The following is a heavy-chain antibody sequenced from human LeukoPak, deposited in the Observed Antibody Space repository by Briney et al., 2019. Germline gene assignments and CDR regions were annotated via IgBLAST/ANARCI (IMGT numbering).Heavy chain of an antibody. CDR1: GFTLSSYG. Sequence: GGSLRLSCAASGFTLSSYGMHWVRQAPGKGLEWVSSISSSSSYIYYADSVKGRFTISRDNAKNSLYLQMNSLRAEDTAVYYCAREPYSGNYGAYYYYYMDVWGKGTTVTISS. D-gene: IGHD1-26*01. V-gene: IGHV3-21*01. J-gene: IGHJ6*03. CDR3: AREPYSGNYGAYYYYYMDV. CDR2: ISSSSSYI.